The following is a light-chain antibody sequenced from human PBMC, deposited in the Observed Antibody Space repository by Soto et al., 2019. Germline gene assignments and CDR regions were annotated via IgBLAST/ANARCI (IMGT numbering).Light chain of an antibody. CDR2: DAS. Sequence: EIVLTQSPATLRLSPGERATLSCRASQSVSRNLAWYQQKPGQAPRLLIYDASTGATGLPARFSGSGSGTDFTLTISSLQSEDFAVYYCQQYNNWPLTFGGGTKVDIK. J-gene: IGKJ4*01. V-gene: IGKV3-15*01. CDR3: QQYNNWPLT. CDR1: QSVSRN.